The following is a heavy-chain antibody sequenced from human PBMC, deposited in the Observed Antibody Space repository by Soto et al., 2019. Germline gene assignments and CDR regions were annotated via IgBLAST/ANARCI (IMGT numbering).Heavy chain of an antibody. J-gene: IGHJ6*02. CDR1: GGTFSSYA. V-gene: IGHV1-69*13. CDR3: ARASGSYFYYYYYGMDV. D-gene: IGHD1-26*01. CDR2: IIPIFGTA. Sequence: SVKVSCKASGGTFSSYAISWVRQAPGQGLEWMGGIIPIFGTANYAQKFQGRVTITADESTSTAYMELSSLRSEDTAVYYCARASGSYFYYYYYGMDVWGQGTTVTVSS.